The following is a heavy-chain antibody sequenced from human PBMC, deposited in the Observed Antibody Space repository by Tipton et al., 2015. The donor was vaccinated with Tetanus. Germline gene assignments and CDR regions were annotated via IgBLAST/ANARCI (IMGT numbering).Heavy chain of an antibody. Sequence: SLRLSCAASGFTFSSYTMHWVRQAPGKGLDWVGLIYYDGSIEHYVDSVKGRFTISRDNLKNRLYLQMNSLRAEDTAMYYCARPFSSGWHKTPPDFWGQGTRVTVSS. CDR3: ARPFSSGWHKTPPDF. CDR2: IYYDGSIE. CDR1: GFTFSSYT. D-gene: IGHD6-19*01. J-gene: IGHJ4*02. V-gene: IGHV3-33*01.